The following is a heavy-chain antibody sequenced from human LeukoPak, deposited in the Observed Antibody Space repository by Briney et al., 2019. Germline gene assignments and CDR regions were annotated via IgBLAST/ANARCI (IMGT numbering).Heavy chain of an antibody. CDR3: ASYGSGSYPTPFDY. J-gene: IGHJ4*02. V-gene: IGHV1-8*01. CDR1: GYTFTSYD. D-gene: IGHD3-10*01. Sequence: ASVKVSCKASGYTFTSYDINWVRQATGQGLEWMGWMNPNSGNTGYAQKFQGRVTMTRNTSISTAYMELSSLRSEDTAVYYCASYGSGSYPTPFDYWGQGTLVTVSS. CDR2: MNPNSGNT.